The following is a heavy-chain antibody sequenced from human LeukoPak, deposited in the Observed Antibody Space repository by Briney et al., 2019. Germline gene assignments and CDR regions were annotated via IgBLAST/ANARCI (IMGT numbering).Heavy chain of an antibody. V-gene: IGHV4-59*08. J-gene: IGHJ5*02. Sequence: SETLSLTCTVSGGSISSYYWSWIRQPPGKGLEWIGYIYYSGSTNYNPSLKSRVTISVDTSKNQFSLKLSSVTAADTAVYYCARSKGPSFDPWGQGTLVTVSS. CDR3: ARSKGPSFDP. CDR2: IYYSGST. CDR1: GGSISSYY.